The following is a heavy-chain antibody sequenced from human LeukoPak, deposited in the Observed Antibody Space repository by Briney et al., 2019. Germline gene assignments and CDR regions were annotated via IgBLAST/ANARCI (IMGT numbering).Heavy chain of an antibody. V-gene: IGHV3-23*01. CDR1: GFTFSANA. Sequence: HPGGSLRLSCGASGFTFSANALSWVRQAPGKGLEWVSTIYDGGSNTNYADSVKGRFTISRDNSKNTLYLQMNSLRAEDTAVYYCARENLTNIVVVPAEYDYWGQGTLVTVSS. D-gene: IGHD2-2*01. J-gene: IGHJ4*02. CDR2: IYDGGSNT. CDR3: ARENLTNIVVVPAEYDY.